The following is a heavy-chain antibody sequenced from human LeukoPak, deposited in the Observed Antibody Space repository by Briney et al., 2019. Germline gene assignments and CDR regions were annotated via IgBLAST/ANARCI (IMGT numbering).Heavy chain of an antibody. CDR2: IYYSGST. J-gene: IGHJ4*02. CDR1: GGSISSSSYY. V-gene: IGHV4-39*07. CDR3: ARDRYSSSSPDY. Sequence: SETLSLTCTVSGGSISSSSYYWGWIRQPPGKGLEWIGSIYYSGSTYYNPSLKSRVTISVDTSKNQFSLKLSSVTAADTAVYYCARDRYSSSSPDYWGQGTLVIVSS. D-gene: IGHD6-13*01.